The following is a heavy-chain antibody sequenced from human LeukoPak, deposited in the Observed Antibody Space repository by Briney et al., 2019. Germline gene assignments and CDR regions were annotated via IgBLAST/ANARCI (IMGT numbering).Heavy chain of an antibody. CDR3: AITYGSSGLGYFDL. CDR1: GGSISSGGYS. V-gene: IGHV4-61*08. Sequence: SETLSLTCAVSGGSISSGGYSWSWIRQPPGKGLEWIGYIYYSGSTNYSPSLKSRLTISVDTSKNQFSLKLSSGTAADTAVYYCAITYGSSGLGYFDLWGRGTLVTVSS. J-gene: IGHJ2*01. CDR2: IYYSGST. D-gene: IGHD6-13*01.